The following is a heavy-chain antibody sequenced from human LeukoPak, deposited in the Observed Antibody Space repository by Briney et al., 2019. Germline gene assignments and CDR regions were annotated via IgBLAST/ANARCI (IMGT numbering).Heavy chain of an antibody. J-gene: IGHJ5*02. CDR1: GYTFTSNY. CDR3: ARDAAFGGVIVT. CDR2: IYPNSGGI. V-gene: IGHV1-2*02. Sequence: GASVKVSCKAFGYTFTSNYMHWVRQAPGQGLEWMGWIYPNSGGIYYAQKFRGRVTMASDTSISTAYMELSRLRSDDTAVYYCARDAAFGGVIVTWGQGTLVTVSS. D-gene: IGHD3-16*02.